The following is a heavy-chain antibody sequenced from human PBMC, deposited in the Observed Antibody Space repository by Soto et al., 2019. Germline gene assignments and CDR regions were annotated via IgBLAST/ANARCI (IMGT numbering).Heavy chain of an antibody. CDR3: ARDPVRGTAQWVP. J-gene: IGHJ5*02. V-gene: IGHV1-69*13. CDR2: IIPIFGTA. CDR1: GGTFSSYA. Sequence: ASVKVSCKASGGTFSSYAISWVRQAPGQGLEWMGGIIPIFGTANYAQKFQGRVTITADESTSTAYMELSSLRSEDTAVYYCARDPVRGTAQWVPWGQGTLVTVSS. D-gene: IGHD1-26*01.